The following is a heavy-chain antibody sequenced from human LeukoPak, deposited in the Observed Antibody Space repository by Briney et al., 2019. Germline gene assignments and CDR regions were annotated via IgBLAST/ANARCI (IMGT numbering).Heavy chain of an antibody. CDR1: GGSSSGYY. CDR2: INHSGST. Sequence: SSETLSLTCAVYGGSSSGYYWSWIRQPPGKGLEWIGEINHSGSTNYNPSLKSRVTISVDTSKNQFSLKLSSVTAADTAVYYCARIEDGSGSYYKPSDYWGQGTLVTVSS. J-gene: IGHJ4*02. V-gene: IGHV4-34*01. D-gene: IGHD3-10*01. CDR3: ARIEDGSGSYYKPSDY.